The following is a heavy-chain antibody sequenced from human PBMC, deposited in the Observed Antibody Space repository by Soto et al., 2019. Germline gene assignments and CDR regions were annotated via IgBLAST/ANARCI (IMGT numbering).Heavy chain of an antibody. V-gene: IGHV4-59*01. CDR1: CGSISSYY. CDR2: IYYSGST. D-gene: IGHD6-19*01. Sequence: QVQLQESGPGLVKPSETLSLTCTVSCGSISSYYWSWIRQPPGKGLEWIGYIYYSGSTNYNPSLKSRVTISVDTSKNQFSLKLSSVTAADTAVYYCATQRIAVAGALQDWGQGTLVTVSS. J-gene: IGHJ1*01. CDR3: ATQRIAVAGALQD.